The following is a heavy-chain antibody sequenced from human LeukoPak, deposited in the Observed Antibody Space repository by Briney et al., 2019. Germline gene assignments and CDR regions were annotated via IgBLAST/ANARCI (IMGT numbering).Heavy chain of an antibody. J-gene: IGHJ4*02. CDR1: GFMFSTYS. D-gene: IGHD4-17*01. CDR3: VRDFTVTSPDY. CDR2: ISSTSSTI. Sequence: PGGSLRLSCVASGFMFSTYSMNWVRQAPGKGLEWVSYISSTSSTIHYADSVKGRFTISRDNAKDSLYLQMNTLRAEDTAVYYCVRDFTVTSPDYWGQGTLVTVSS. V-gene: IGHV3-48*01.